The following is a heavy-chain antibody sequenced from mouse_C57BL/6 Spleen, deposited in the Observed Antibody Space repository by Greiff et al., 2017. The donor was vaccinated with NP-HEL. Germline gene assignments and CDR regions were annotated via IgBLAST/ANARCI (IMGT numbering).Heavy chain of an antibody. CDR2: ISYDGSN. Sequence: ESGPGLVKPSQSLSLTCSVTGYSITSGYYWNWIRQFPGNKLEWMGYISYDGSNNYNPSLKNRISITRDTSKNQFFLKLNSVTTEDTATYYCARGRGGYYEGYFDVWGTGTTVTVSS. D-gene: IGHD2-3*01. J-gene: IGHJ1*03. CDR3: ARGRGGYYEGYFDV. CDR1: GYSITSGYY. V-gene: IGHV3-6*01.